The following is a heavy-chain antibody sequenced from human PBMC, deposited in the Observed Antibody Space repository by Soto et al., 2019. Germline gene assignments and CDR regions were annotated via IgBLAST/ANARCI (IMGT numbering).Heavy chain of an antibody. J-gene: IGHJ6*02. V-gene: IGHV4-59*01. CDR1: GGSISSYY. D-gene: IGHD4-17*01. CDR2: IYYSGST. Sequence: PSETLSLTCTVSGGSISSYYWSWIRQSPGKGLEWLGYIYYSGSTNYNPSLKSRVTISVDTSKNQFSLKLSSMTAADTAVYYCARASTVTTRYGMDVWGQGTTVTVYS. CDR3: ARASTVTTRYGMDV.